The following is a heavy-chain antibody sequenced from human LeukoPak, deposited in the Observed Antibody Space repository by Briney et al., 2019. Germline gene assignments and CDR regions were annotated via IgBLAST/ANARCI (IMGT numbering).Heavy chain of an antibody. CDR1: GFTFSSYG. J-gene: IGHJ4*02. Sequence: PGGSLRLSCAPSGFTFSSYGMHWVRQAPGKGLELVEVISYDGSNKYYADYVKGRFTSSRDNSKDTLYLQMNSLRAEDTAVYYCAKDLDSSGWFPFDYWGQGTLVTVSS. CDR2: ISYDGSNK. D-gene: IGHD6-19*01. CDR3: AKDLDSSGWFPFDY. V-gene: IGHV3-30*18.